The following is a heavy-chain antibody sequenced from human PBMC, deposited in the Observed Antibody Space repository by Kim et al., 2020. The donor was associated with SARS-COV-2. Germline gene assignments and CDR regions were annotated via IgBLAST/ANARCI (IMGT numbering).Heavy chain of an antibody. D-gene: IGHD3-10*01. CDR2: IYYSGST. CDR1: GGSISSSSYY. J-gene: IGHJ5*02. V-gene: IGHV4-39*01. Sequence: SETLSLTCTVSGGSISSSSYYWGWIRQPPGKGLEWIGSIYYSGSTYYNPSLKSRVTISVDTSKNQFSLKLSSVTAADTAVYYCARLFCGQLWFGEPSEQQQFDPWGQGTLVTVSS. CDR3: ARLFCGQLWFGEPSEQQQFDP.